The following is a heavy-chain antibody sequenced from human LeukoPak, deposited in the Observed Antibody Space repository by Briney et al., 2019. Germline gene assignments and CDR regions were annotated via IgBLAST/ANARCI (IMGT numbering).Heavy chain of an antibody. J-gene: IGHJ2*01. Sequence: GGSLRLSCAASGFTFSSYWMSWVRHAPGKGLEWVANIKQDGSEKYYVDSVKGRFTISRDNAKNSLYLQMNSLRAEDTAVYYCARDQRGWELLSRLRQFYWYFDLWGRGTLVTVSS. CDR2: IKQDGSEK. D-gene: IGHD1-26*01. V-gene: IGHV3-7*01. CDR3: ARDQRGWELLSRLRQFYWYFDL. CDR1: GFTFSSYW.